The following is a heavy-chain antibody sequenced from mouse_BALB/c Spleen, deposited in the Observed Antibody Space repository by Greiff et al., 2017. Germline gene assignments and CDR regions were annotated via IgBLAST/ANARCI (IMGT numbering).Heavy chain of an antibody. CDR1: GFTFSSYA. D-gene: IGHD1-1*01. CDR2: ISSGGSYT. J-gene: IGHJ4*01. CDR3: ARHYGSSPRAMDY. V-gene: IGHV5-9-3*01. Sequence: EVKLVESGGGLVKPGGSLKLSCAASGFTFSSYAMSWVRQTPEKRLEWVATISSGGSYTYYPDSVKGRFTISRDNAKNTLYLQMSSLRSEDTAMYYCARHYGSSPRAMDYWGQGTSVTVSS.